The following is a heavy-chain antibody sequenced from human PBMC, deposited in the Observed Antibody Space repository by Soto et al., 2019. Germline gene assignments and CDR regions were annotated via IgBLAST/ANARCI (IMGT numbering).Heavy chain of an antibody. V-gene: IGHV3-23*01. CDR3: AKDRSPTYRAVVPAAYFDY. CDR2: ISGSGGST. D-gene: IGHD2-2*01. J-gene: IGHJ4*02. Sequence: GGSLRLSCAASGFTFSSYAMSWVRQAPGKGLEWVSAISGSGGSTYYADSVKGRFTISRDNSKNTLYLQMNSLRAEDTAVYYCAKDRSPTYRAVVPAAYFDYWGQGTLVTVSS. CDR1: GFTFSSYA.